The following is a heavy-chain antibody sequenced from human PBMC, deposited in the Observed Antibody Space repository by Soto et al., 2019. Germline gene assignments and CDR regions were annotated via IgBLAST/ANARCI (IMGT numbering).Heavy chain of an antibody. CDR3: ARNYCSSTSCYTSTYWFDP. CDR1: GGSISSYY. CDR2: IYYSGST. J-gene: IGHJ5*02. Sequence: SETLSLTCTVSGGSISSYYWSWIRQPPGTGLEWIGYIYYSGSTNYNPSLKSRVTISVDTSKNQFSLKLSSVTAADTAVYYCARNYCSSTSCYTSTYWFDPWGQGTLVTVYS. D-gene: IGHD2-2*02. V-gene: IGHV4-59*01.